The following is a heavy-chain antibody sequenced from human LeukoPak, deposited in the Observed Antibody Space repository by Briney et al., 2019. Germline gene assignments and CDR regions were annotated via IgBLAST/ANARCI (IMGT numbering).Heavy chain of an antibody. CDR1: GGSISSSSYY. V-gene: IGHV4-39*01. CDR2: IYYSGST. Sequence: SETLSLTCTVSGGSISSSSYYWGWIRQPPGKGLEWIGSIYYSGSTYYNPSLKSRVTISVDTSKNQFSLKLSSVTAADTAVYYCARGTPFDYWGQGTLVTVSS. J-gene: IGHJ4*02. CDR3: ARGTPFDY.